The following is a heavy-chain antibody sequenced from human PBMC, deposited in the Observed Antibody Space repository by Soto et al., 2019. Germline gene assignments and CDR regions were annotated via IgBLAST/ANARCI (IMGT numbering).Heavy chain of an antibody. D-gene: IGHD3-22*01. J-gene: IGHJ4*02. Sequence: SETLSLTCAVYGGSFNAYYWTWIRQPPGKGLEWIGEINHSGSTNYNPSLKSRVTISVDTSKNQFSLKLSSVTAEDTAVYYCARGPHYYDSSGQNPSTFDYWGQGTLVTVSS. CDR3: ARGPHYYDSSGQNPSTFDY. V-gene: IGHV4-34*01. CDR1: GGSFNAYY. CDR2: INHSGST.